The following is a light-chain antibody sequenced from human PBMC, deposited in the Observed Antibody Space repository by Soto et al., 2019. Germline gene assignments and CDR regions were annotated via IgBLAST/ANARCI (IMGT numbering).Light chain of an antibody. CDR3: QQYGSSPGT. Sequence: EIVLTQSPGTLSLSPGERATLSCRASQSFSSGYLAWYHQKPGQAPRLLIYGASSRATAITARFSGSGSGTAFTPPISRMEHQDFAVYYCQQYGSSPGTFGPGTKVDIK. V-gene: IGKV3-20*01. J-gene: IGKJ3*01. CDR2: GAS. CDR1: QSFSSGY.